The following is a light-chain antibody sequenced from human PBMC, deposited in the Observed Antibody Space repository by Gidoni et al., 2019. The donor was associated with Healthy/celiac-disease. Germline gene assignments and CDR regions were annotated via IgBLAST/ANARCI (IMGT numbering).Light chain of an antibody. J-gene: IGKJ3*01. CDR3: QQSYSTPFT. CDR1: QSISSY. CDR2: AAS. V-gene: IGKV1-39*01. Sequence: IQMTQSPSYLSASVGDRVTITCRASQSISSYLNWYQQKPVKAPKLLIYAASSLQSGVPSRFSGSGSGTDFTLTISRLQPEDFATYYCQQSYSTPFTFGPGTKVDIK.